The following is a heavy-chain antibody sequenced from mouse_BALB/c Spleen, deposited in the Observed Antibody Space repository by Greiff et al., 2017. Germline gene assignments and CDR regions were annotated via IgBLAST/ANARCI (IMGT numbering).Heavy chain of an antibody. CDR3: ERSPYGSDAMDY. V-gene: IGHV3-1*02. CDR2: IHYSGST. CDR1: GYSITSCYS. Sequence: EVKLVESGPDLVKPSQSLSLSCTVTGYSITSCYSWHLIRQLPENKLEWMGYIHYSGSTNYNPTLKSRITITRDTSKNQFFLQLNSVTTEDTATYYCERSPYGSDAMDYWGQGTSVTVSS. J-gene: IGHJ4*01. D-gene: IGHD1-1*01.